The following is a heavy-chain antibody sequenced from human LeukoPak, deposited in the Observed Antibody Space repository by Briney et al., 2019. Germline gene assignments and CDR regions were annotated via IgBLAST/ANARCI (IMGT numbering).Heavy chain of an antibody. CDR3: AKGYYYDSSGYLGAFDI. Sequence: GGSLRLSCAASGFTFSSYGMHWVRQAPGKGLEWVSGISWNSGSIGYADSVKGRFTISRDNAKNSLYLQMNSLRAEDTALYYCAKGYYYDSSGYLGAFDIWGQGTMVTVSS. CDR1: GFTFSSYG. V-gene: IGHV3-9*01. J-gene: IGHJ3*02. D-gene: IGHD3-22*01. CDR2: ISWNSGSI.